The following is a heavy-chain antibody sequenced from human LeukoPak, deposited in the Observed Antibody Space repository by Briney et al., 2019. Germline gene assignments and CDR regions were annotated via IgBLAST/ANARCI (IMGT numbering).Heavy chain of an antibody. CDR3: ARVFVLKSAYYYDSSGFRAPKSDAFDI. V-gene: IGHV4-39*07. J-gene: IGHJ3*02. CDR1: GDSISSNNYY. CDR2: IYYSGST. D-gene: IGHD3-22*01. Sequence: SETLSLTCTVSGDSISSNNYYWGWIRQPPGKGLEWIGSIYYSGSTYYNPSLKSRVTISVDTSKNLFSLKLSSVTAADTAVYYCARVFVLKSAYYYDSSGFRAPKSDAFDIWGQGTMVTVSS.